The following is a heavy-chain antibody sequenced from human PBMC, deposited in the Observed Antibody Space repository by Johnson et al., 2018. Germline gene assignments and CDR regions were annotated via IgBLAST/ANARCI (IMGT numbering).Heavy chain of an antibody. CDR1: GGTFSSYT. Sequence: QVQLVQSGAEVKKPGSSVKVSCKASGGTFSSYTISWVRQAPGQGLEWMGRIIPILGIANYAQKFQGRVTITADKSTSTAYIELSSLRSEDTAVSYCARDRGEWNSSGWYLGDPFDIWGQGTMVTVSS. D-gene: IGHD6-19*01. CDR3: ARDRGEWNSSGWYLGDPFDI. V-gene: IGHV1-69*04. J-gene: IGHJ3*02. CDR2: IIPILGIA.